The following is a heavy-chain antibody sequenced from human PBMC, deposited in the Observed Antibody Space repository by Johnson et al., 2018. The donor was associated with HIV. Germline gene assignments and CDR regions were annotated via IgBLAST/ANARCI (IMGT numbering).Heavy chain of an antibody. CDR1: GFTFSSYA. V-gene: IGHV3-64*01. CDR2: ISINGGST. CDR3: ARRDNDAFDI. J-gene: IGHJ3*02. Sequence: VQLVESGGGLVQPGGSLRLSCAASGFTFSSYAMHWVRQAPGKGLESVSAISINGGSTSYASSVKVRFTISRDNSKNTLYLQMGSLRAEDMAVYYCARRDNDAFDIWGQGTMVTVSS.